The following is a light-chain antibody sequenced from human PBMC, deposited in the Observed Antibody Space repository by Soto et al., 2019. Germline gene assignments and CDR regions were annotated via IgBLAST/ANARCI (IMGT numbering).Light chain of an antibody. CDR3: SSYTSSSTV. V-gene: IGLV2-14*01. CDR1: SSDVGGYNY. CDR2: DVS. J-gene: IGLJ1*01. Sequence: QSALTQPASVSGYPGQSITISCTGTSSDVGGYNYVSWYQQHPGKAPKLMIYDVSNRPSGVSNRFSGSKSGNTASLTISGLQAEDEADYYCSSYTSSSTVFGTGTKVTVL.